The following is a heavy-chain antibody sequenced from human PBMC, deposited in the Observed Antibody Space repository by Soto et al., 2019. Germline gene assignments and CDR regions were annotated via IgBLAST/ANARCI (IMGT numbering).Heavy chain of an antibody. Sequence: PSETLSLTCTVSGGSIRSSSFYWGWIRQPPGKGLEWIGEINHLGSINYNPSLKSRVTMSVDTSKNQFSLTLNSVTAADTATYYCARGGISHWAYFYYMDVWDRGTTVTVSS. V-gene: IGHV4-39*07. CDR1: GGSIRSSSFY. J-gene: IGHJ6*03. D-gene: IGHD2-21*01. CDR2: INHLGSI. CDR3: ARGGISHWAYFYYMDV.